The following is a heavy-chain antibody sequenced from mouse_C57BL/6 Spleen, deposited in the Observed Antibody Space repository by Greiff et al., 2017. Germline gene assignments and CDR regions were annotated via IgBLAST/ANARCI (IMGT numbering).Heavy chain of an antibody. CDR1: GYAFSSSW. J-gene: IGHJ3*01. CDR3: ARSYYSNYGFAY. Sequence: QVQLQQSGPELVKPGASVKISCKASGYAFSSSWMYWVKQRPGKGLDGIGRFYHGDGDTNSNGKLKGKVTLTADKSSSTAYLQLSSLTSEDTAVYYCARSYYSNYGFAYRGQGALVTVSA. CDR2: FYHGDGDT. D-gene: IGHD2-5*01. V-gene: IGHV1-82*01.